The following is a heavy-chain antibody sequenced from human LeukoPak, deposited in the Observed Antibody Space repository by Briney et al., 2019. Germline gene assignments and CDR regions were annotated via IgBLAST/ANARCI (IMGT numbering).Heavy chain of an antibody. CDR3: ASSSSSGYYYYYMDV. D-gene: IGHD6-6*01. CDR2: IIPILGTA. V-gene: IGHV1-69*10. CDR1: GGTFSSYA. Sequence: GASVKVSCKASGGTFSSYAISWARQAPGQGLEWMGGIIPILGTANYAQKFQGRVTITADKSTSTAYMELSSLRSEDTAVYYCASSSSSGYYYYYMDVWGKGTTVTVSS. J-gene: IGHJ6*03.